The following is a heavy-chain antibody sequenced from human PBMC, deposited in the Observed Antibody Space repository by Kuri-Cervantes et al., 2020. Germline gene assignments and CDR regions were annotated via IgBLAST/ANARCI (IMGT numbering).Heavy chain of an antibody. CDR2: INSSSSDI. CDR1: GFTFSSYS. J-gene: IGHJ6*02. D-gene: IGHD3-9*01. CDR3: ARDRGHFAILAGYYAYSYYCMDV. Sequence: GESLKISCAASGFTFSSYSMNWVRQAPGKGLEWVSSINSSSSDIYYADSVKGRFTISRDNSKNTLYLQMNSLRAEDKAVYYCARDRGHFAILAGYYAYSYYCMDVWGQGTTVTVSS. V-gene: IGHV3-21*01.